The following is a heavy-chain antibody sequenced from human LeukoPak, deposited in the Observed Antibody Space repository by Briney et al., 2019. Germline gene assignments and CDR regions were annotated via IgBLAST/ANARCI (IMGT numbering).Heavy chain of an antibody. Sequence: PSETLSLTCAVYGGSFSDYYWSWIRQPPGKGLEWIGEINHSGSTNYNPSLKSRVTISVDSTKKQFSLKLSSVTAADTAVYYCARGSSAQRYWGQGTLVTVSS. J-gene: IGHJ4*02. CDR2: INHSGST. CDR3: ARGSSAQRY. V-gene: IGHV4-34*01. D-gene: IGHD3-22*01. CDR1: GGSFSDYY.